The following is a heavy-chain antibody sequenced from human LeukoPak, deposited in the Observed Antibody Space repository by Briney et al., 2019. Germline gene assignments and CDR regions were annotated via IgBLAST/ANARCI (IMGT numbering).Heavy chain of an antibody. CDR1: DGFISSSSYY. CDR3: ARPGQGYFDS. V-gene: IGHV4-39*01. J-gene: IGHJ4*02. Sequence: SETLSLTCTVSDGFISSSSYYWGWIRQPPGKGLEWIGSIYYSGRIYSNPSLKSRVTISLDTSKNQFSLKLSSVTAADTAVYYCARPGQGYFDSWGPGTPVSVSS. CDR2: IYYSGRI.